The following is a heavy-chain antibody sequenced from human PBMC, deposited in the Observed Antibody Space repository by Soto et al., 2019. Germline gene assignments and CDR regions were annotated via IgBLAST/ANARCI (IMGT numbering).Heavy chain of an antibody. Sequence: GGSLRLSCAASGFTLSSYWMGWVRQTPGKGLEFVANIREDGKEINYVDSVKGRFTISRDNAKNSLFLQMNSLRDDDTTVYYCGTDQWGGAFDIGGQGTMVTVSS. CDR3: GTDQWGGAFDI. J-gene: IGHJ3*02. V-gene: IGHV3-7*01. CDR1: GFTLSSYW. CDR2: IREDGKEI. D-gene: IGHD3-10*01.